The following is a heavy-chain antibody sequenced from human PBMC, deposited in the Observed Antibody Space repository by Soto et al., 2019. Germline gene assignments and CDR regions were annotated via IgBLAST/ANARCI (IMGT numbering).Heavy chain of an antibody. J-gene: IGHJ4*02. D-gene: IGHD3-10*01. CDR1: GGSISSYY. CDR2: IYYSGST. CDR3: AREDMVRGDGFDY. V-gene: IGHV4-59*01. Sequence: SETLSLTCTVSGGSISSYYWSWIRQPPGKGLEWIGYIYYSGSTNYNPSLKSRVTISVDTSKNQFSLKLSSVTAADTAVYYCAREDMVRGDGFDYWGQGTLVTVSS.